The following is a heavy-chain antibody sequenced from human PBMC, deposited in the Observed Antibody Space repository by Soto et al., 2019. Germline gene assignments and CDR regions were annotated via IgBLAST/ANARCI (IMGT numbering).Heavy chain of an antibody. CDR2: IIPIFGTA. J-gene: IGHJ4*02. Sequence: QVQLVQSGAEVKKPGSSVNVSCKASGDTFSSYAISWVRQAPGQGLEWMGGIIPIFGTANYAQKFQGRVTITADESTSTAYMELSSLRSEDTAVYYCARDKGWLQFLGYYFDYWGQGTLVTVSS. CDR1: GDTFSSYA. V-gene: IGHV1-69*01. CDR3: ARDKGWLQFLGYYFDY. D-gene: IGHD5-12*01.